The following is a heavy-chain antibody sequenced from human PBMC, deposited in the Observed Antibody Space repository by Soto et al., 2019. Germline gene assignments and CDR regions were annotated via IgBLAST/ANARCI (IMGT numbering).Heavy chain of an antibody. D-gene: IGHD6-13*01. V-gene: IGHV4-34*01. Sequence: SDTLSLTCALNSQSFTGYYWSWIRQPPGKGLEWIGEINQSGSTNYNPSLKSRVTISVDTSKNQFSLKLSSVTAADTAVYYCARTYSSSWSPFEYW. CDR1: SQSFTGYY. CDR3: ARTYSSSWSPFEY. CDR2: INQSGST. J-gene: IGHJ4*01.